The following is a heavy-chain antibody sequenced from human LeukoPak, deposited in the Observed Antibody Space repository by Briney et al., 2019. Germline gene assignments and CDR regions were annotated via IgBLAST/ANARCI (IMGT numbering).Heavy chain of an antibody. CDR2: IGWNSGSI. CDR1: GFTFGDYA. D-gene: IGHD3-10*02. CDR3: AKALSGESYYYGMDV. J-gene: IGHJ6*02. Sequence: PGGSLRLSCAASGFTFGDYAMYWVRQVPGKGLEWVSGIGWNSGSIGYADSVKGRFTISRDNAKNSMYLQMNSLRAEDTALYYCAKALSGESYYYGMDVWGQGTTVTVSS. V-gene: IGHV3-9*01.